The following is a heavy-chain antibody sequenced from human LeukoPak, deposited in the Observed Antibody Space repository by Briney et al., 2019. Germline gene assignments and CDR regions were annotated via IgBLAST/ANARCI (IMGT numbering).Heavy chain of an antibody. Sequence: SVKVSCKASGGTFSSYAISWVRQAPGQGLEWMGRIIPILGIANYAQKFQGRVTITADKSTSTAYMELSSLRSEDTAVYYCAKQGKVLVGATTLSYFDYWGQGTLVTVSS. D-gene: IGHD1-26*01. J-gene: IGHJ4*02. CDR3: AKQGKVLVGATTLSYFDY. CDR2: IIPILGIA. CDR1: GGTFSSYA. V-gene: IGHV1-69*04.